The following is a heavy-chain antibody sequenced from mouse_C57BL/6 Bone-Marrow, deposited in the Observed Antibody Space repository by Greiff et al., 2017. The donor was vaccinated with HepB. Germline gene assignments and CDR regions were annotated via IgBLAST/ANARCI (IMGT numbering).Heavy chain of an antibody. V-gene: IGHV14-1*01. CDR2: IDPEDGDT. D-gene: IGHD2-2*01. CDR3: TASDIGYCRGVTYAMDY. CDR1: GFNITDYY. J-gene: IGHJ4*01. Sequence: EVQLQQSGAELVRPGASVKLSCTASGFNITDYYMHWVKQRPEQGLEWIGRIDPEDGDTEYAPKFQGKATMTADTSSNTANLQLSSLTSEDTAVYYYTASDIGYCRGVTYAMDYWGQGTSVTVSS.